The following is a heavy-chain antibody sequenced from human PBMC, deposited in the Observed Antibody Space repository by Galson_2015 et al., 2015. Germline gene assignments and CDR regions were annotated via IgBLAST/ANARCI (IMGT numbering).Heavy chain of an antibody. D-gene: IGHD2-15*01. J-gene: IGHJ3*01. CDR2: IYWDDDT. V-gene: IGHV2-5*02. Sequence: LIYWDDDTRYSPSLKNRLTITKDTSKNQVVLTMTNMDPVDTATYYCAHRGKDMQDAFDVWGQGTMVTVSS. CDR3: AHRGKDMQDAFDV.